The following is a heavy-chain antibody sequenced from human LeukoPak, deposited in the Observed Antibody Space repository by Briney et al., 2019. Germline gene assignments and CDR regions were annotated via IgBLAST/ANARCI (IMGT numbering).Heavy chain of an antibody. V-gene: IGHV3-48*02. CDR1: GFTFSSYS. D-gene: IGHD3-10*01. Sequence: GGSLRLSCVASGFTFSSYSMHWVRQAPGKGLEWVSYISSSSNTIYYADSVKGRFTISRDNAKNSLYLQMNSLRDEGSAVYYCARNYYLYFDYWGRGTLVTVSS. CDR3: ARNYYLYFDY. CDR2: ISSSSNTI. J-gene: IGHJ4*02.